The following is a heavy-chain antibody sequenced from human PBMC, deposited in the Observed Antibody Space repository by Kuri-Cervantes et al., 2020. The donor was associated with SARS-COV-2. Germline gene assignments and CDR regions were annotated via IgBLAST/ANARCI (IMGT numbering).Heavy chain of an antibody. CDR1: GGSISSGGYS. CDR3: ARVSAGYDFWSGYHNWFDP. J-gene: IGHJ5*02. Sequence: SETLSLTCAVSGGSISSGGYSWSWIRQPPGKGLEWIGYIYHSGSTYYNPSLKSRVTISVDTSKNQFSLKLSSVTAADTAVYYCARVSAGYDFWSGYHNWFDPWGQGTLVTVSS. V-gene: IGHV4-30-2*01. CDR2: IYHSGST. D-gene: IGHD3-3*01.